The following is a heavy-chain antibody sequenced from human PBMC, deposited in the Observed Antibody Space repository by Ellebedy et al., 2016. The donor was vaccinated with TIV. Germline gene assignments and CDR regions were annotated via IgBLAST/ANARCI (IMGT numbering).Heavy chain of an antibody. Sequence: GESLKISCAASGFTFSDYYMSWIRQAPGKGLEWVSYMSSSGSTIYYADSVKGRFTISRDNAKNSLYLQMNSRRAEDTAVYYCARGVFCYSSGWLPCYFDYWGQGTLVTVSS. CDR2: MSSSGSTI. V-gene: IGHV3-11*01. J-gene: IGHJ4*02. D-gene: IGHD6-19*01. CDR3: ARGVFCYSSGWLPCYFDY. CDR1: GFTFSDYY.